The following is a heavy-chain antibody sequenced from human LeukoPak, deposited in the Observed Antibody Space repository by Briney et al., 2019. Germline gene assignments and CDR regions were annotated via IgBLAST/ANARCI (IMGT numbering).Heavy chain of an antibody. CDR3: ARLAAAAGSASYYYYYYMDV. V-gene: IGHV4-4*09. CDR2: IYTSGST. Sequence: PSETLSLTCTVSGGSITSYYWSWIRQPPGKGLEWIGYIYTSGSTNYNPSLKSRVTISVDTSKNQFSLKLSSVTAADTAVYYCARLAAAAGSASYYYYYYMDVWGKGTTVTVSS. CDR1: GGSITSYY. J-gene: IGHJ6*03. D-gene: IGHD6-13*01.